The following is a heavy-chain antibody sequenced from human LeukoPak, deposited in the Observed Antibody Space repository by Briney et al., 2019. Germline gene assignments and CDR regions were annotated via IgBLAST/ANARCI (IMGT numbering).Heavy chain of an antibody. CDR1: GGSISSSNYY. J-gene: IGHJ4*02. V-gene: IGHV4-39*01. CDR2: IYYSGST. D-gene: IGHD6-19*01. CDR3: ARHAPVDGNWPRPLDY. Sequence: SETLSLTCTVSGGSISSSNYYWGWIRQPPGKGLEWIGNIYYSGSTYYKPSLKTRVTISVDTSKNQFSLKLTSVTAADTAVYYCARHAPVDGNWPRPLDYWGQGSLVTVSS.